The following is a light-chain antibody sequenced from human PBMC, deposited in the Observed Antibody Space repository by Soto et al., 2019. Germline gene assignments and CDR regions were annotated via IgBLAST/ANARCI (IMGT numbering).Light chain of an antibody. CDR1: QTISSW. J-gene: IGKJ1*01. V-gene: IGKV1-5*01. CDR3: QQYNSYPWT. Sequence: DIQMTQSPSTLFASVGDRVTITCRASQTISSWLAWYQQKPGKAPNLLIYDASSLGSGVPSRFSGSGSGTEFTLTISSLQPDDFATYYCQQYNSYPWTFGQGTKVEIK. CDR2: DAS.